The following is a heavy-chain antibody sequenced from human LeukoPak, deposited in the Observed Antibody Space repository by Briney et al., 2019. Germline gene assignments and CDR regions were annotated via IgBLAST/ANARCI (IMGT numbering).Heavy chain of an antibody. CDR3: ARDHPSPPMIVVADAFDI. J-gene: IGHJ3*02. V-gene: IGHV3-73*01. CDR2: IRTKANGFAT. CDR1: GFTFSDSG. D-gene: IGHD3-22*01. Sequence: PGGSLRLSCVASGFTFSDSGIHWVRQASGKGLEWVGLIRTKANGFATAYAASVKGRFTISRDDSKSTAFLQMSSLKTEDTAVYYCARDHPSPPMIVVADAFDIWGQGTMVTVSS.